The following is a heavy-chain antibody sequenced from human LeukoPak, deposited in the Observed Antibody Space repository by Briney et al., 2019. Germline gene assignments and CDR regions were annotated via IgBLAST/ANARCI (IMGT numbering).Heavy chain of an antibody. V-gene: IGHV3-23*01. CDR3: AKAEHYYDTRGDY. J-gene: IGHJ4*02. CDR2: ISGSGDST. Sequence: GGSLRLSCAASGFTFSSYGMSWVRQAPGKELEWVSGISGSGDSTYYADSVKGRFTISRDNSKNTLYLQMNSLRAEDTALYYCAKAEHYYDTRGDYWGQGTLVTVSS. D-gene: IGHD3-22*01. CDR1: GFTFSSYG.